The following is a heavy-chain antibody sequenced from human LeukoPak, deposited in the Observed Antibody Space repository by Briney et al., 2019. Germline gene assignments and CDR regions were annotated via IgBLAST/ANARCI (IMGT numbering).Heavy chain of an antibody. CDR3: AKDRKREDDIGAPIGTTMDV. V-gene: IGHV3-23*01. Sequence: GGSLRLSCAASGLTFSSYAMSWVRQAPGKGLEWVSVIRGSGGTTYYAYSVKGRFTISRDNSKNTVYLQMNSLRAEDTAVYHCAKDRKREDDIGAPIGTTMDVWGKGTTVTVSS. D-gene: IGHD5-12*01. CDR1: GLTFSSYA. J-gene: IGHJ6*01. CDR2: IRGSGGTT.